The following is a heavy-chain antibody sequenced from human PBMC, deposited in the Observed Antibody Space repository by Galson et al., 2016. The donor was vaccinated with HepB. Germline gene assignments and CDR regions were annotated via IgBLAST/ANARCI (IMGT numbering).Heavy chain of an antibody. CDR2: IRASGAGT. D-gene: IGHD6-19*01. J-gene: IGHJ4*02. CDR1: GFTFSSDA. V-gene: IGHV3-23*01. CDR3: AKGISVTGVNGLPSDY. Sequence: SLRLSCAASGFTFSSDAMSWVRQAPEKGLEWVSGIRASGAGTYYADSVKGRFTISRANFKNTLYLQMNSLRAEDTAVYYCAKGISVTGVNGLPSDYWCQGTLVTVSA.